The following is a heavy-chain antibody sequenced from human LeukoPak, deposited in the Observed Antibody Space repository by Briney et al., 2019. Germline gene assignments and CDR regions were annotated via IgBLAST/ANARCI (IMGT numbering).Heavy chain of an antibody. J-gene: IGHJ4*02. D-gene: IGHD3-22*01. Sequence: SVKVSCKASGGTFSSYAISWVRQAPGQGLEWMGGIIPIFGTANYAQKFQGRVTITADESTSTAYMELSRLRSEDTAVYYCARGAYYYDSSGYSYVYFDYWGQGTLVTVSS. V-gene: IGHV1-69*13. CDR2: IIPIFGTA. CDR1: GGTFSSYA. CDR3: ARGAYYYDSSGYSYVYFDY.